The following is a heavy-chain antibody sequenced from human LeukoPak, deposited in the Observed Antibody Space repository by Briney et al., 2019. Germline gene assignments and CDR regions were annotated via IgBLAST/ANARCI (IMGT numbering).Heavy chain of an antibody. Sequence: PSETLSLTCAVYGGSFSGYYWSWIRQPPGKGLEWIGYIYYSGSTNYNPSLKSRVTISVDTSKNQFSLKLSSVTAADTAVYYCARVGGSSWYGYYYYYYMDVWGKGTTVTVSS. J-gene: IGHJ6*03. CDR2: IYYSGST. CDR1: GGSFSGYY. V-gene: IGHV4-59*01. D-gene: IGHD6-13*01. CDR3: ARVGGSSWYGYYYYYYMDV.